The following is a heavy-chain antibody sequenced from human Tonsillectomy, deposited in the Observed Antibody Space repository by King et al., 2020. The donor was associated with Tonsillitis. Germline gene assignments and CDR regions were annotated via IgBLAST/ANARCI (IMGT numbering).Heavy chain of an antibody. D-gene: IGHD3-16*01. CDR2: IQGDGSQT. CDR3: TTGHYGS. Sequence: VQLVESGGGLVQPGGSLRLSCAASGFSVSTSWMNWGRQAPGRGLEWVANIQGDGSQTNYVDSVRDRFTIFRDNAKNSLFLQMNNLRAEDTAVYYCTTGHYGSWGQGTLVTVSS. V-gene: IGHV3-7*01. J-gene: IGHJ4*02. CDR1: GFSVSTSW.